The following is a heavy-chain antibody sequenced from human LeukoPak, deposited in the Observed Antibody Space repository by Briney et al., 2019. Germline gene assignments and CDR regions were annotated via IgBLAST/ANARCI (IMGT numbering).Heavy chain of an antibody. CDR3: ARGRWISGSYYNFDY. V-gene: IGHV4-39*07. J-gene: IGHJ4*02. CDR2: INYSGTT. D-gene: IGHD1-26*01. Sequence: SETLFLTCSVSGGSITSSTYYWGWIRQPPEKGLEWIATINYSGTTHYKSSLKSRVTISADTSNNQFSLKLNSVTAADTAVYYCARGRWISGSYYNFDYWGQGTLVTVSS. CDR1: GGSITSSTYY.